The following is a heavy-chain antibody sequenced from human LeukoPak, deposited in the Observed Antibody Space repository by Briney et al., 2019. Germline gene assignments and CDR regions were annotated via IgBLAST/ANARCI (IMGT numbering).Heavy chain of an antibody. Sequence: GGSLRLSCAASAVTFSSYAMSWVHQAPGKGLEWVSTISGSGGNTYYADSVKGRFTMSRDNSKNTLYLQMNSLRAEDTAVYYCSKRGGYSDYDYFDYWGQGTLVTVSS. J-gene: IGHJ4*02. D-gene: IGHD5-12*01. CDR2: ISGSGGNT. V-gene: IGHV3-23*01. CDR3: SKRGGYSDYDYFDY. CDR1: AVTFSSYA.